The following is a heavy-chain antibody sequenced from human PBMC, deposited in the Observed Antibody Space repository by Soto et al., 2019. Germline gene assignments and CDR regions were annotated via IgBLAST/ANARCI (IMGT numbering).Heavy chain of an antibody. J-gene: IGHJ6*02. CDR2: IGPESGAT. CDR3: ARSLTEGYCTITGCYTRPLYGMDV. D-gene: IGHD2-2*02. Sequence: ASVKVSCKASGYTFTGHYIHWVRQAPEQGPEWMGEIGPESGATNYAQKFQGRVTVTRDTPTSTAYMELSRLTSDDTAVYYCARSLTEGYCTITGCYTRPLYGMDVWGQGTTVTVSS. CDR1: GYTFTGHY. V-gene: IGHV1-2*02.